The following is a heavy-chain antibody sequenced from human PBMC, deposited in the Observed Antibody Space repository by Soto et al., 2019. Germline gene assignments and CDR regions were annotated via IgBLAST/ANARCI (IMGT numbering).Heavy chain of an antibody. D-gene: IGHD3-10*01. CDR3: ARSRSGAVAGSFVF. CDR2: ISKDGSHK. CDR1: GVSFSRYA. J-gene: IGHJ4*02. Sequence: PGGSLRLSCAASGVSFSRYAIHWVRQAPGKGLEWVAVISKDGSHKYYLESVKGRFTISRDNSKNILSLQMNSLRDEDTAVYYCARSRSGAVAGSFVFWAPRTLVTVFS. V-gene: IGHV3-30*04.